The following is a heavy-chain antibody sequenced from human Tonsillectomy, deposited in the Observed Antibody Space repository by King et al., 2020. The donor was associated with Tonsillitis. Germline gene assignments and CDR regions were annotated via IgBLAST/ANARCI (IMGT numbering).Heavy chain of an antibody. D-gene: IGHD3-9*01. Sequence: QLVQSGAEVKNPGSSVKVSCKASGGTFSSFAINWVRQAPGQGLEWMGGIIPVYGPAKYAQNFQGRVRITADESTSTAYMEVSSLRSDDTAVYYCASGMTGVKEYYYYNGMDVWGQGTTVTVSS. CDR2: IIPVYGPA. V-gene: IGHV1-69*01. CDR1: GGTFSSFA. J-gene: IGHJ6*02. CDR3: ASGMTGVKEYYYYNGMDV.